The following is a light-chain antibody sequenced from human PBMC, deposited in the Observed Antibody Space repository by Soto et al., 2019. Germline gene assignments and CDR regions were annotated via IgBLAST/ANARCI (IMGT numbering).Light chain of an antibody. CDR3: SSYTSSTTLDV. CDR1: SSDVGGNIF. Sequence: QSVLTQPASVSGYLGQSITISCTGTSSDVGGNIFVSWYQQHPGKAPKLMIYDVSNRLSGVSNRFSGSKSGNTASLTISGLQAEDEADYYCSSYTSSTTLDVFGTGTKLTVL. V-gene: IGLV2-14*01. CDR2: DVS. J-gene: IGLJ1*01.